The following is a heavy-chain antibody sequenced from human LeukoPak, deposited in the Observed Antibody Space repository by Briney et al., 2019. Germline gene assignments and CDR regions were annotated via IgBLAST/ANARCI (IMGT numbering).Heavy chain of an antibody. Sequence: GASVKVSCKASGYTFTSYGISWVRQAPGQGLEWMGWISTYNGNTNYAQKLQGRVTMTTDTSTSTAYMELTSLRSDDTAAYYCERAERGYDILTGYSKYYFDYWGQGTLVIVSS. CDR3: ERAERGYDILTGYSKYYFDY. J-gene: IGHJ4*02. CDR1: GYTFTSYG. V-gene: IGHV1-18*01. CDR2: ISTYNGNT. D-gene: IGHD3-9*01.